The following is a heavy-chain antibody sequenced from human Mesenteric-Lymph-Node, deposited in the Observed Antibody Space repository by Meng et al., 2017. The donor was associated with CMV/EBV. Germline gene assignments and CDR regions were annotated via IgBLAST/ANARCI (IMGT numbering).Heavy chain of an antibody. D-gene: IGHD2-21*01. CDR3: ASGGDGGDCYGLCGLDV. Sequence: SVKVSCKASGFTFSRSAVQWVRQARGQRLEWIGWIVVGRGNTNTAQKFQERVTITRDMATSTAYMELSSLRSDDTATYYCASGGDGGDCYGLCGLDVWGQGTTVTVSS. J-gene: IGHJ6*01. CDR1: GFTFSRSA. V-gene: IGHV1-58*01. CDR2: IVVGRGNT.